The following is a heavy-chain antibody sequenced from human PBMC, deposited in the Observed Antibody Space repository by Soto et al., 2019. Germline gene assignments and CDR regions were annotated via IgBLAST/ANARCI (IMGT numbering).Heavy chain of an antibody. V-gene: IGHV3-9*01. D-gene: IGHD2-2*01. Sequence: EVQLVESGGGLVQPGRSLRLSCAASGFTFDDYAMHWVRQAPGKGLEWVSGISWNSGSIGYADSVKGRFTISRDNAKNSLYLQMNSLRAEDTALYYCAKDTTNIVVVPAAWGQGTLVTVSS. J-gene: IGHJ4*02. CDR2: ISWNSGSI. CDR3: AKDTTNIVVVPAA. CDR1: GFTFDDYA.